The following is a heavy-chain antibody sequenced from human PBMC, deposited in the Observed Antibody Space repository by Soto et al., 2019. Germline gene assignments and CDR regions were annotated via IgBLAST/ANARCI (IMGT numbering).Heavy chain of an antibody. D-gene: IGHD1-1*01. CDR3: ASVGRAESDV. CDR1: GGTFSSYA. J-gene: IGHJ6*02. CDR2: IIPIFGTA. V-gene: IGHV1-69*13. Sequence: GASVKVSCKASGGTFSSYAISWVRQAPGQGLEWMGGIIPIFGTANYAQKFQGRVTITADESTSTAYMELSSLRSEDTAVYYCASVGRAESDVWGQGTTVTVSS.